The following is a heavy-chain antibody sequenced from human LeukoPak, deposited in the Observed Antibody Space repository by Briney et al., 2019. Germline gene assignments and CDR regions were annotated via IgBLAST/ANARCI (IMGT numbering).Heavy chain of an antibody. Sequence: PSETLSLTCAVSGGSISSGRYYWGWIRQPPGRGLEWIGSSYYSGSTSYNPSLKTRVTISVDTSNNQFSLRLPSMPAADTAVYYCATNTSDTAFDYWGPGTLVTVSS. CDR2: SYYSGST. D-gene: IGHD6-19*01. CDR1: GGSISSGRYY. J-gene: IGHJ4*02. V-gene: IGHV4-39*01. CDR3: ATNTSDTAFDY.